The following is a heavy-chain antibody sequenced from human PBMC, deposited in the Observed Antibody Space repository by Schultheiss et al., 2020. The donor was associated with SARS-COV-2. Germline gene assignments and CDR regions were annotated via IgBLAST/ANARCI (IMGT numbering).Heavy chain of an antibody. D-gene: IGHD1-26*01. CDR2: ISYDGSNK. V-gene: IGHV3-30-3*01. Sequence: GGSLRLSCAASGFTFSSYAMHWVRQAPGKGLEWVAVISYDGSNKYYADSVKGRFTISRDNSKNTLYLQMDSLRAEDTAVYYCAKDGPGASTNYFDYWGQGTTVTVSS. CDR1: GFTFSSYA. CDR3: AKDGPGASTNYFDY. J-gene: IGHJ4*03.